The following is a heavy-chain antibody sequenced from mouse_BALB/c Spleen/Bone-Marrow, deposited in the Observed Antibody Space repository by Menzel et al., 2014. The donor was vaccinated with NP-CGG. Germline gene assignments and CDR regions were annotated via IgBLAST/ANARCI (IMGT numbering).Heavy chain of an antibody. V-gene: IGHV1S81*02. J-gene: IGHJ4*01. D-gene: IGHD2-1*01. CDR1: GFTFTSYW. CDR3: ARDGNYSYAMDY. Sequence: VQLQQSGAELVKPGASVKLSCMASGFTFTSYWIHWVKQRPGQGLEWIGEINPSNGRTNYNEKFKSKATLTEDKSSSTAYMQLRSLTSENYAVAYCARDGNYSYAMDYWGQGTSVTVSS. CDR2: INPSNGRT.